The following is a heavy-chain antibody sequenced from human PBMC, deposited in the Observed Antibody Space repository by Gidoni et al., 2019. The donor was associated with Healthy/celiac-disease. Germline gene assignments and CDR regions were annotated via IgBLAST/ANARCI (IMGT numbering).Heavy chain of an antibody. J-gene: IGHJ4*02. CDR1: GGTFSSYA. CDR3: ARGPGIAAAAISGHFDY. CDR2: IIPIVGTA. Sequence: QVQLVQSGAEVKKPGSSVKVSCKASGGTFSSYAISWVRQAPGQGLEWMGGIIPIVGTANYAQKFQGRVTITADESTSTAYMELSSLRSEDTAVYYCARGPGIAAAAISGHFDYWGQGTLVTVSS. D-gene: IGHD6-13*01. V-gene: IGHV1-69*01.